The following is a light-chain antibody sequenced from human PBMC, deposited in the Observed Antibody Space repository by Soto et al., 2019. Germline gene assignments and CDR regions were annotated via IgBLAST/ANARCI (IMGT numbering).Light chain of an antibody. CDR3: TSYTNSGTLVV. CDR1: SSDVGGYNY. Sequence: QSVLTQPASVSGSPGQSITISCTGTSSDVGGYNYVSWYQQHPGKAPKLMIYDVSNRPSGVSNRFSGSKSGNTASLTISGLQAEDEADYYCTSYTNSGTLVVFDGGTKVTVL. J-gene: IGLJ2*01. V-gene: IGLV2-14*01. CDR2: DVS.